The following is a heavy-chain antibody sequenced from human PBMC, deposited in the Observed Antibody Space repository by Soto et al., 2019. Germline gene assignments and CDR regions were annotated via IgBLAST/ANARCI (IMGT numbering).Heavy chain of an antibody. CDR1: GYSFTSYW. Sequence: GESLKISCKGSGYSFTSYWIGWVRQMPGKGLEWMGIIYPGDSDTRYSPSFQGQVTISADKSISTAYLQWSSLKASDTAMYYCARQRVAAAGLGGWFDPWGQGTLVTVSS. J-gene: IGHJ5*02. D-gene: IGHD6-13*01. CDR2: IYPGDSDT. V-gene: IGHV5-51*01. CDR3: ARQRVAAAGLGGWFDP.